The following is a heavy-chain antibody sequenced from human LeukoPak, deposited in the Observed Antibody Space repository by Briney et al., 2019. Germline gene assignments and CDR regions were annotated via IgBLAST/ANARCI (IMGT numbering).Heavy chain of an antibody. J-gene: IGHJ1*01. D-gene: IGHD3-22*01. CDR2: IYYSGST. CDR3: ARDNVGDYYDSSGYKTTEYFQH. V-gene: IGHV4-39*07. CDR1: GGSISSSSYY. Sequence: SETLSLTCTVSGGSISSSSYYWGWIRQPPGKGLEWIGSIYYSGSTYYNPSLKSRVTISVDTSKNQFSLKLSSVTAADTAVYYCARDNVGDYYDSSGYKTTEYFQHWGQGTLVTVSS.